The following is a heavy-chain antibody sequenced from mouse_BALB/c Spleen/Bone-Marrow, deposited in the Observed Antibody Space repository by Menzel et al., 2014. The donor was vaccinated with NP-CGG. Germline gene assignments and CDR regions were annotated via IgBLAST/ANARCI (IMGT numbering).Heavy chain of an antibody. D-gene: IGHD1-1*02. CDR2: IYPSTGYT. CDR1: GYTFTNYW. V-gene: IGHV1-7*01. Sequence: QVQLQQPGAELAKPGASVTMSCKPSGYTFTNYWMHWVKQRPGQGLEWIGYIYPSTGYTEYNQKFKDKATLTSDKSSSTAYMQRSSLASEDSAVYYCAGGRCAYWGQGTLVTVPA. CDR3: AGGRCAY. J-gene: IGHJ3*01.